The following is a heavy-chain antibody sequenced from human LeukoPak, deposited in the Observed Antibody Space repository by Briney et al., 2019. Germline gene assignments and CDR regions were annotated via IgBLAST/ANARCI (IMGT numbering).Heavy chain of an antibody. V-gene: IGHV3-23*01. Sequence: GGSLRLSCAASGFIFSNSWMNWVRQAPGKGLEWVSAISGSGGSTYYADSVKGRFTISRDNSNYTLYLQMNSLRAEVTAIYYCAKDMTGGWQLLYYFDYWGQGTLVTVSS. D-gene: IGHD2-15*01. CDR2: ISGSGGST. CDR3: AKDMTGGWQLLYYFDY. CDR1: GFIFSNSW. J-gene: IGHJ4*02.